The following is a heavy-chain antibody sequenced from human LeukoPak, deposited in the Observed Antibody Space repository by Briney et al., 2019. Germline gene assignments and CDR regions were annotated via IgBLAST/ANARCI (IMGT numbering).Heavy chain of an antibody. D-gene: IGHD3-10*01. CDR1: GYTFTSYG. CDR2: ISAYNGNT. Sequence: ASVKVSCKASGYTFTSYGISWVRQAPGQGLEWMGWISAYNGNTNYAQKLQGSVTMTTDTSTSTAYMELRSLRSDDTAVYYCARADSITMVRGVLMFDYWGQGTLVTVSS. CDR3: ARADSITMVRGVLMFDY. J-gene: IGHJ4*02. V-gene: IGHV1-18*01.